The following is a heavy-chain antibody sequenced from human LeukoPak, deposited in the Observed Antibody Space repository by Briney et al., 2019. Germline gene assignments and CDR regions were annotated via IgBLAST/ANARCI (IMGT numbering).Heavy chain of an antibody. CDR2: INPNSGGT. V-gene: IGHV1-2*06. D-gene: IGHD3-10*01. CDR3: ARDPSYYGSGRVVNWFDP. J-gene: IGHJ5*02. CDR1: GYTFTGYY. Sequence: ASVKVSCKASGYTFTGYYMHWVRQAPGQGLEWTGRINPNSGGTNYAQKFQGRVTMTRDTSISTAYMELSRLRSDDTAVYYCARDPSYYGSGRVVNWFDPWGQGTLVTVSS.